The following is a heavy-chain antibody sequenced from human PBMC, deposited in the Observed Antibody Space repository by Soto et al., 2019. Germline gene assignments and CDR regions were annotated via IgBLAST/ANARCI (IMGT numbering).Heavy chain of an antibody. V-gene: IGHV4-39*01. CDR3: ARQDYDILTGYIPFDY. D-gene: IGHD3-9*01. CDR2: IYYSGST. CDR1: GSSISSSSYY. Sequence: SETLSLTCTVSGSSISSSSYYWGWIRQPPGKGLEWIGSIYYSGSTYYNPSLKSRVTISVDTSRNQFSLKLSSVTAADTAVYYCARQDYDILTGYIPFDYWGQGTLVTVS. J-gene: IGHJ4*02.